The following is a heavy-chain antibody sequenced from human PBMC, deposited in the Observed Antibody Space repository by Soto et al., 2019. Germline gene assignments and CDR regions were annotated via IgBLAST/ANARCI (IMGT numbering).Heavy chain of an antibody. CDR2: IYWDDDK. V-gene: IGHV2-5*02. J-gene: IGHJ4*02. CDR1: GFSLSTSGLG. CDR3: AHICVGDCPVDY. D-gene: IGHD2-21*02. Sequence: QINLKESAPTLVKPTQTLTLNCTFSGFSLSTSGLGVGWMRQPPGKALEWLAVIYWDDDKGYSPSLKSRVTIPEDTSKNQVVLTMSNMDPVYTAKCYWAHICVGDCPVDYWGQGTLVTVSS.